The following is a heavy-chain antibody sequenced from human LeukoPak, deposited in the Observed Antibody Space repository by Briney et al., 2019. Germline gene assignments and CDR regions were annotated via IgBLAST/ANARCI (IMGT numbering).Heavy chain of an antibody. D-gene: IGHD3-9*01. J-gene: IGHJ4*02. V-gene: IGHV4-39*07. CDR1: GGSISSSSYY. CDR2: IYNSGST. Sequence: ETLSLTCTVSGGSISSSSYYWGWIRQPPGKGLEWIGSIYNSGSTYYNPSLKSRVTISVDTSKNQFSLKLSSVTAADTAVYYCAREQSSDILTGYQIDYWGQGTLVIVSS. CDR3: AREQSSDILTGYQIDY.